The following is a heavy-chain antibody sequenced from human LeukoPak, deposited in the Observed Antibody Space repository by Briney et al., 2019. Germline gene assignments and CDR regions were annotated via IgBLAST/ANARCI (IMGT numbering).Heavy chain of an antibody. CDR3: ARVCGDRSYFDY. CDR1: GFTFSTYE. V-gene: IGHV3-48*03. J-gene: IGHJ4*02. D-gene: IGHD2-21*02. Sequence: GGSLRLSCAASGFTFSTYEMNWVRQAPGKGLEWVSYIDLSGSPMYYADSVKGRFTISRDNAKNSLYLQMNSLRAEDTAVYYCARVCGDRSYFDYWGQGTLVTVSS. CDR2: IDLSGSPM.